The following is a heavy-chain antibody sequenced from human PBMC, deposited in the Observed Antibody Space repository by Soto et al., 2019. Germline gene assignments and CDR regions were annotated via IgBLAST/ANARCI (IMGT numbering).Heavy chain of an antibody. CDR3: ARGQEGIVATH. J-gene: IGHJ1*01. V-gene: IGHV4-34*01. CDR2: IKDGGST. CDR1: GGSLTGYY. Sequence: QVQLQQWGAGLLKPSETLSLTCAVNGGSLTGYYWSWIRQPPGKGLEWIGEIKDGGSTNYSPSLRGRGTISSATSNHQLPLKLTAVTAADTAVYYCARGQEGIVATHWDQGALVTVSS. D-gene: IGHD5-12*01.